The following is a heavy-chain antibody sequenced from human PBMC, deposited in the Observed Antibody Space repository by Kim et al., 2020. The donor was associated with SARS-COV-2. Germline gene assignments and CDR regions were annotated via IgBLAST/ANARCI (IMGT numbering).Heavy chain of an antibody. J-gene: IGHJ4*02. V-gene: IGHV3-30*07. Sequence: AVSGERRFTISRDNAKTALYLQMHSLRAEDTAVYYCARDRDSSSYYDFDSWGQGTLVTVSS. CDR3: ARDRDSSSYYDFDS. D-gene: IGHD3-22*01.